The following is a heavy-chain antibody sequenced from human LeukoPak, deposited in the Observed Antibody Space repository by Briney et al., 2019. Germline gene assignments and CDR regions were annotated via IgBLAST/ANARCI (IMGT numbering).Heavy chain of an antibody. CDR1: GYTFTGYY. D-gene: IGHD2-2*02. Sequence: GASVKVSXKASGYTFTGYYMHWVRQAPGQGLEWMGWINPNSGGTNYAQKFQGRVTMTRDTSISTAYMELSRLRSDDTAVYYCAREDCSSTSCDTVFDYWGQGTLVTVSS. J-gene: IGHJ4*02. V-gene: IGHV1-2*02. CDR3: AREDCSSTSCDTVFDY. CDR2: INPNSGGT.